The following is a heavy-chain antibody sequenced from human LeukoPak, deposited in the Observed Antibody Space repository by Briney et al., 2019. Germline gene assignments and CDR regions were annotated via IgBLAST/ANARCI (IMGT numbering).Heavy chain of an antibody. CDR3: AREGIVVVPAAIGYYFDY. V-gene: IGHV1-69*13. Sequence: SVKVSCKASGGTFSSYAISWVRQAPGQGLEWMGGIITIFGTANYAQKFQGRVTITADESTSTAYMELSSLGSEDTAVYYCAREGIVVVPAAIGYYFDYWGQGTLVTVSS. J-gene: IGHJ4*02. CDR2: IITIFGTA. D-gene: IGHD2-2*02. CDR1: GGTFSSYA.